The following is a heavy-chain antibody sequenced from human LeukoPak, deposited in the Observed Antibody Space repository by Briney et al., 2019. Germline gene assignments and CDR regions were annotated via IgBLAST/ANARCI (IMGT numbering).Heavy chain of an antibody. CDR2: INPSGGST. Sequence: GASVKVSCKASGYTFTSYYMHWVRQAPGQGLEWMGIINPSGGSTSYAQKFQGRVTMTRDMSTSTDYMELSSLRSEDTAVYYCARDLPPSIAVAGLIDYWGQGTLVTVSS. CDR3: ARDLPPSIAVAGLIDY. D-gene: IGHD6-19*01. J-gene: IGHJ4*02. CDR1: GYTFTSYY. V-gene: IGHV1-46*01.